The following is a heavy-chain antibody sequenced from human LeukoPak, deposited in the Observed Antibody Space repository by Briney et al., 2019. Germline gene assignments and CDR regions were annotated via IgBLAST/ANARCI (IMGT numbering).Heavy chain of an antibody. Sequence: PGGSLRLSCAASGFIFSSYSMNWVRQAPGKGLEWVSSISSNSNYIYYADSVKGRFTISRDNAKNSLYLQMNSLRAEDTAVYYCARPREQWLVPPTGWGQGTLVTVSS. J-gene: IGHJ4*02. CDR2: ISSNSNYI. V-gene: IGHV3-21*01. D-gene: IGHD6-19*01. CDR1: GFIFSSYS. CDR3: ARPREQWLVPPTG.